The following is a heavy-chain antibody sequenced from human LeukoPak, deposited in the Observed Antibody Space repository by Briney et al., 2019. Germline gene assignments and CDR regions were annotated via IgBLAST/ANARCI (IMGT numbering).Heavy chain of an antibody. V-gene: IGHV1-69*04. CDR3: ARWRPGYDFWSGYVGMDV. D-gene: IGHD3-3*01. CDR2: IIPILGTA. CDR1: GGTFSSYA. J-gene: IGHJ6*02. Sequence: SVKVSCKASGGTFSSYAISWVRQAPGQGLEWMGRIIPILGTANYAQKFQGRVTITADKSTSTAYMELSSLRSEDTAVYYCARWRPGYDFWSGYVGMDVWGQGTTVTVSS.